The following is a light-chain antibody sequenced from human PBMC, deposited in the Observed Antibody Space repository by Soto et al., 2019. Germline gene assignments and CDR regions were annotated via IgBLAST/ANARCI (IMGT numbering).Light chain of an antibody. CDR2: GAS. V-gene: IGKV3-15*01. CDR1: QSAGSN. J-gene: IGKJ4*01. CDR3: QQYNNWPRST. Sequence: EIVMTQSPATLSVSPGERATLSCRASQSAGSNLAWYQQKRGQAPRLLIYGASTRATGIPVRFSGSGSGTEFTLTISSLQSEDFALYFCQQYNNWPRSTFGGVTKVEMK.